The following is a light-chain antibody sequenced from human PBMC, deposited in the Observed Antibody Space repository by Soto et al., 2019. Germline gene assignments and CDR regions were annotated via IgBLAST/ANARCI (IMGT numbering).Light chain of an antibody. CDR2: GNN. CDR3: ATWDDNLNDPV. CDR1: SSNIGSSP. J-gene: IGLJ3*02. Sequence: QSVLTQPPSASGTPGQRVTISCSGSSSNIGSSPVNWYQQLPGTATKLLIYGNNQRPSGVPDRCAGSKSGTSACLAIGGLQSEDVADYYCATWDDNLNDPVFGGGTKLTVL. V-gene: IGLV1-44*01.